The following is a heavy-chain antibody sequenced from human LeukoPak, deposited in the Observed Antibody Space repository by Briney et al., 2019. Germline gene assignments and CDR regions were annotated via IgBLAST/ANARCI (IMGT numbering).Heavy chain of an antibody. D-gene: IGHD4-17*01. CDR3: ARVGAYGDYDFDY. J-gene: IGHJ4*02. CDR1: GGSFSGYY. V-gene: IGHV4-34*01. CDR2: INHSGST. Sequence: PSETLSLTCAVYGGSFSGYYWSWIRQPPGKGLEWIGEINHSGSTNYNPSLKSRVTISVDTSKNQFSLKLSSATAADTAVYYCARVGAYGDYDFDYWGQGTLVTVSS.